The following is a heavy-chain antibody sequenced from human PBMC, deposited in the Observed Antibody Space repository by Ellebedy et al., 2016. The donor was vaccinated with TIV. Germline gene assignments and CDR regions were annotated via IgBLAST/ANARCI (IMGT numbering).Heavy chain of an antibody. D-gene: IGHD3-10*01. J-gene: IGHJ4*02. CDR1: GFTFSNYG. V-gene: IGHV3-21*01. CDR2: ITPTTNYI. CDR3: ARLHYYGAGSYYYDFDV. Sequence: PGGSLRLSCAASGFTFSNYGMNWVRQAPGKGLEWVSSITPTTNYIKYADSVRGRFTISRDNAKKSLYLQMNSLRAEDTAVYYCARLHYYGAGSYYYDFDVWGQGTLVAVSS.